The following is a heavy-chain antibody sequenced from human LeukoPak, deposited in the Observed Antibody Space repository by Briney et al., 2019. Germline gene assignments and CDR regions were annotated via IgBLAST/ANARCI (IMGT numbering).Heavy chain of an antibody. J-gene: IGHJ3*02. D-gene: IGHD3-10*01. CDR1: GFTFSRYG. Sequence: PGRSLRLSCAASGFTFSRYGMHWVRQAPGKGLEWGAVIWSDGSKKYYADSVNGRFTISRDNSKNTLYLQVNSLRAEDTAVYYCARDDDYYGSGYYAFDIWGQGTMVTVSS. V-gene: IGHV3-33*01. CDR3: ARDDDYYGSGYYAFDI. CDR2: IWSDGSKK.